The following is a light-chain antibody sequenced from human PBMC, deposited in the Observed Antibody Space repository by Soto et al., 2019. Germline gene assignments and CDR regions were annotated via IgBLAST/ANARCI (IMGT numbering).Light chain of an antibody. CDR3: QQYDSPPRT. V-gene: IGKV3-20*01. CDR2: GAS. Sequence: EIVLTQSPGTLSLSPGKRVTLSCRASQSISSTYLAWYQQKPGQAPRLLIYGASSRATGIPGRFSGSGSGTDFTLTISRLEPEDFAVYYCQQYDSPPRTFGQGTKVEVQ. CDR1: QSISSTY. J-gene: IGKJ1*01.